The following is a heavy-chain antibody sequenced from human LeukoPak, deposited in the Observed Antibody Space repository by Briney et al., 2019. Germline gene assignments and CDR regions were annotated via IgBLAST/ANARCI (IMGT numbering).Heavy chain of an antibody. J-gene: IGHJ4*02. Sequence: GGSLRLSCATSGFTFRTAWMSWVRQAPGTGLEWVGRIKSKSAGETTEYAASVKGRFTVSREDSKNTVYLQMDSLITEDTGIYYCVTGYYGDYHYWGQGTLVTVSS. CDR2: IKSKSAGETT. CDR3: VTGYYGDYHY. D-gene: IGHD4-17*01. V-gene: IGHV3-15*05. CDR1: GFTFRTAW.